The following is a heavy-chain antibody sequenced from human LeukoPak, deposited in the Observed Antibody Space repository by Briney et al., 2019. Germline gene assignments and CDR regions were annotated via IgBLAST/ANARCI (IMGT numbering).Heavy chain of an antibody. V-gene: IGHV4-39*07. J-gene: IGHJ4*02. Sequence: PSETLSLTCTVSGGSISGSSYYWGWIRQSPGKGLEWIGSIYYSGSTYSNPSLKSRVTIAVDTSKNQFSLKLSSVTAADTAVYYCARDIMVRGVISVWGYWGQGTLVTVSS. CDR1: GGSISGSSYY. CDR2: IYYSGST. CDR3: ARDIMVRGVISVWGY. D-gene: IGHD3-10*01.